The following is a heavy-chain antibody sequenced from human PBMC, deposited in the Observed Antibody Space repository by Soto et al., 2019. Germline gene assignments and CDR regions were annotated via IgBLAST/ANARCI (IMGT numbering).Heavy chain of an antibody. D-gene: IGHD2-8*01. Sequence: SEALSLTCTVSVGSISSSSYYWGWIRQPPGKGLEWIGNIYYSGSTYYNPSLKSRVTISVDTSKNQFSLKLSSVTATDTSVYYCARQGYCTNGVCYPRYYFDYWGQGTLVTVSS. CDR1: VGSISSSSYY. CDR2: IYYSGST. J-gene: IGHJ4*02. CDR3: ARQGYCTNGVCYPRYYFDY. V-gene: IGHV4-39*01.